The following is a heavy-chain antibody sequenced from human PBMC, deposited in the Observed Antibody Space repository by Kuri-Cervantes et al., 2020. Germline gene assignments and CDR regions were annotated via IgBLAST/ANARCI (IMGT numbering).Heavy chain of an antibody. CDR3: ARDYPMVRGVIIAFDI. V-gene: IGHV3-48*01. CDR1: GFTFSRYS. D-gene: IGHD3-10*01. CDR2: ISSSSSTI. Sequence: GESLKISCAASGFTFSRYSMNWVRQAPGKGLEWVSYISSSSSTIYYADSVKGRFTISRDNAKNSLYLQMNSLRAEDTAVYYCARDYPMVRGVIIAFDIWGQGTVVTVSS. J-gene: IGHJ3*02.